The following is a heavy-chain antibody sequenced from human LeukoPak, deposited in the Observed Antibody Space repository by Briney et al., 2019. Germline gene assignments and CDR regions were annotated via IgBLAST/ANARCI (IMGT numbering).Heavy chain of an antibody. CDR3: ARERPYGSGSYPKGSLRIDY. J-gene: IGHJ4*02. D-gene: IGHD3-10*01. Sequence: ASVKVSCKASGYTFTSYDIDWVRQATGQGLEWMGWMNPNSGNTGYAQKFQGRVTMTRNTSISTAYMELSSLRSEDTAVYYCARERPYGSGSYPKGSLRIDYWGQGTLVTVSS. CDR2: MNPNSGNT. V-gene: IGHV1-8*01. CDR1: GYTFTSYD.